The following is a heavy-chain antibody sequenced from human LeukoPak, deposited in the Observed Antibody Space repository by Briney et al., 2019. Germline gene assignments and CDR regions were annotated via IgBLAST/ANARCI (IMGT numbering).Heavy chain of an antibody. J-gene: IGHJ4*02. V-gene: IGHV1-69*13. CDR1: GGTFSSYA. Sequence: GASVKVSCKASGGTFSSYAISWVRQAPGRGLEWMGGIIPIFGTANYAQKFQGRVTITADESTSTAYMELSSLRSEDTAVYYCASLRYSSGYYYSGGDYWGQGTLSPSPQ. CDR2: IIPIFGTA. D-gene: IGHD3-22*01. CDR3: ASLRYSSGYYYSGGDY.